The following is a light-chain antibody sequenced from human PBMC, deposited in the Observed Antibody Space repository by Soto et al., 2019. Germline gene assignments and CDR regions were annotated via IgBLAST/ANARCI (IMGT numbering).Light chain of an antibody. CDR3: SSYTSSSTLGVV. Sequence: QSALTQPASVSGSPGQSITISCTGTSSDFGGYNYVSWYQQHPGKAPKLMIYDVSNRPSGVSNRFSGSKSGNTASLTIFGLRAEDVADYYCSSYTSSSTLGVVFGGGTRSPS. CDR2: DVS. V-gene: IGLV2-14*01. J-gene: IGLJ2*01. CDR1: SSDFGGYNY.